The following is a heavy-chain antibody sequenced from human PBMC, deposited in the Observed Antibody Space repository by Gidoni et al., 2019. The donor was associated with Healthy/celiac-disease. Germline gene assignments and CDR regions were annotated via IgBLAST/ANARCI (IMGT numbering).Heavy chain of an antibody. CDR1: GFTFSDYY. V-gene: IGHV3-11*01. D-gene: IGHD6-13*01. CDR3: ARDRDSSSWYASDFQH. CDR2: ISSSGSTI. Sequence: QVQLVESGGGLVKPGGSLRLSCAASGFTFSDYYMSWIRQAPGKGLEWVSYISSSGSTIYYAASVKGRFTISRDNAKNSLYLQMNSLRAEDTAVYYCARDRDSSSWYASDFQHWGQGTLVTVSS. J-gene: IGHJ1*01.